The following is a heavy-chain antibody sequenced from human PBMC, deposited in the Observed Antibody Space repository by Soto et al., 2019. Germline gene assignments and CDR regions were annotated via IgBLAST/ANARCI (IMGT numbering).Heavy chain of an antibody. CDR3: ARRYYDILTGYYPDAFDI. CDR1: GGSISSYY. CDR2: IYYSGST. D-gene: IGHD3-9*01. V-gene: IGHV4-59*01. Sequence: SETLSLTCTVSGGSISSYYWSWIRQPPGKGLEWIGYIYYSGSTNYNPSLKSRVTISVDTSKNQFSLKLSSVTAADTAVYYCARRYYDILTGYYPDAFDIWGQGTMVTVSS. J-gene: IGHJ3*02.